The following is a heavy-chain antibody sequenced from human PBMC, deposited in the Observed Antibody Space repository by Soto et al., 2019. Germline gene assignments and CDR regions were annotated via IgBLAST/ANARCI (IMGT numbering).Heavy chain of an antibody. D-gene: IGHD6-13*01. CDR2: IKSKTDGGTT. CDR1: GFTFSNAW. Sequence: GGSLRLSCAASGFTFSNAWMNWVRQAPGKGLEWVGRIKSKTDGGTTDYAAPVKGRFTISRDDSKNTLYLQMNSLKTEDTAVYYCTTCMYSSSVGYYYYGMDVWGQGTTVTVSS. CDR3: TTCMYSSSVGYYYYGMDV. J-gene: IGHJ6*02. V-gene: IGHV3-15*07.